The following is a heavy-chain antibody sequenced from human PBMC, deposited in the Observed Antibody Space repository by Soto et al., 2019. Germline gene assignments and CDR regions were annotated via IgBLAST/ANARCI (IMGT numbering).Heavy chain of an antibody. D-gene: IGHD2-2*01. V-gene: IGHV1-2*02. J-gene: IGHJ6*02. CDR3: ARERYQVISDGMDV. CDR2: INPQTGGT. CDR1: GYTFTGYY. Sequence: ASVKVSCKASGYTFTGYYIHWVGEAPGQGLEWMGWINPQTGGTSYAQKLQGRVTLSRDTSINTAYLELSRLRFDDAAVYFCARERYQVISDGMDVWGQGTTVTVSS.